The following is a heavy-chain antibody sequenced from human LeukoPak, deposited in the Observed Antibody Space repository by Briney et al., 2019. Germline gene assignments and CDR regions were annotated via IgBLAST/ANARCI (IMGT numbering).Heavy chain of an antibody. J-gene: IGHJ4*02. Sequence: TGGSLRLSCAASGFTVSSYAMSWVRQTPGKGLAWVSAISGSGGSTYYADSVKGRFTISRDNSKNTLYLQMNSLRAEDTAVYYCAIKSGSYPFDYWGQGTLVTVSS. CDR1: GFTVSSYA. CDR2: ISGSGGST. V-gene: IGHV3-23*01. D-gene: IGHD1-26*01. CDR3: AIKSGSYPFDY.